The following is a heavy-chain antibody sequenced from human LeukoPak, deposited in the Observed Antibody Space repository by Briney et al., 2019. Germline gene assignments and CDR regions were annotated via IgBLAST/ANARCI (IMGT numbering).Heavy chain of an antibody. CDR2: IYSGGST. D-gene: IGHD3-10*01. CDR3: AGRNDYYGSGRPGECLDY. V-gene: IGHV3-66*04. Sequence: PGGSLRLSCAASGFTVSSNYMSWVRQAPGKGLEWVSVIYSGGSTYYADSVKGRFTISRDNSRNTLYLQMNSLRAEDTAVYYCAGRNDYYGSGRPGECLDYWGQGTLVTASS. CDR1: GFTVSSNY. J-gene: IGHJ4*02.